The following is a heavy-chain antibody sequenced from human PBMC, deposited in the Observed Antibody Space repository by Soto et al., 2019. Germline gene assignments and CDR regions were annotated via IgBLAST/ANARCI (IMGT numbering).Heavy chain of an antibody. J-gene: IGHJ6*02. CDR2: FDPEDGET. D-gene: IGHD5-18*01. CDR3: ATAGLDTAMATGYSHGMDL. V-gene: IGHV1-24*01. Sequence: ASVKVSCKVSGYTLAELSMHWVRQGPGKGLEWMGGFDPEDGETSYAQWFQGRVTMTKDTSTDTAYMELSSLRSEDTSVYYCATAGLDTAMATGYSHGMDLWGHWPTVTVSS. CDR1: GYTLAELS.